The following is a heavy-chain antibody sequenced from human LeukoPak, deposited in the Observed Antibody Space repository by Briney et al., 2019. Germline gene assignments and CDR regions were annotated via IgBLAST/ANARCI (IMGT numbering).Heavy chain of an antibody. CDR3: ARASTTVGVSINY. J-gene: IGHJ4*02. CDR1: GFTFSSYW. Sequence: PGGSLRLSCAASGFTFSSYWIHWVRQAPGKGLVWLSRINSDGSSTSYADSVKGRFTISRDIAKNSLYLQMNSLRAEDTAVYYCARASTTVGVSINYWGQGTLVTVSS. CDR2: INSDGSST. V-gene: IGHV3-74*01. D-gene: IGHD3-10*01.